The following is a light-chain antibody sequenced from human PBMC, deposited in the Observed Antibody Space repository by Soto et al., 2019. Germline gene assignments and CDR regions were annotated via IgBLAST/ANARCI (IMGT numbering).Light chain of an antibody. J-gene: IGKJ1*01. V-gene: IGKV3-15*01. CDR1: QSISDT. Sequence: ELVMTESPATLSVSPGGRGPLSGRASQSISDTLAWYQQKPGQAPRLLIYSASRGATGFPARFSGSGSGTDFTLTISSLQSEDFAVYYCQQYNNWPRTFGHGTKVDI. CDR2: SAS. CDR3: QQYNNWPRT.